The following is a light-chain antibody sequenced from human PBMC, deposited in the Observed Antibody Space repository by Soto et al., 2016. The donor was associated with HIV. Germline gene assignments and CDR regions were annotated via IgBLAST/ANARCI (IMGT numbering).Light chain of an antibody. V-gene: IGLV3-1*01. CDR3: QAWDSSTVV. Sequence: SYELTQPPSVSVSPGQTASITCSGDKLGNKYACWYQQKPGQSPVLVIYQDNKRPSGIPERFSGSNSGNTATLTISGTQAMDEADYYCQAWDSSTVVFGGGTKADR. CDR2: QDN. J-gene: IGLJ2*01. CDR1: KLGNKY.